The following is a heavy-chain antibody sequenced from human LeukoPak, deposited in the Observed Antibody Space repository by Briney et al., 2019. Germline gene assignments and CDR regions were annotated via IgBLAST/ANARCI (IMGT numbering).Heavy chain of an antibody. D-gene: IGHD5-24*01. Sequence: SSETLSLTCTVSGGSMSSYYWSLIRQSPGKGLEWIAYIYYSGSTNYNPSLKSRVTISVDTSKNQFSLKLSSVTAADTAVYYCARGDGYNYDYWGQGTLVTVSS. V-gene: IGHV4-59*01. CDR2: IYYSGST. J-gene: IGHJ4*02. CDR1: GGSMSSYY. CDR3: ARGDGYNYDY.